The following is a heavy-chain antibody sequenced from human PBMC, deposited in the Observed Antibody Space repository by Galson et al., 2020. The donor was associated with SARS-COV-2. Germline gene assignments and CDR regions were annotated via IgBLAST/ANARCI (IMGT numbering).Heavy chain of an antibody. V-gene: IGHV4-4*07. CDR1: GGSISSYY. J-gene: IGHJ6*02. CDR2: IYTSGST. CDR3: ARDMVRGAAGNTDYYYYYGMDV. D-gene: IGHD3-10*01. Sequence: SETLSLTCTVSGGSISSYYWSWIRQPAGKGLEWIGRIYTSGSTNYNPSLKSRVTMSVDTSKNQFSLKLSSVTAADTAVYYCARDMVRGAAGNTDYYYYYGMDVWGQGTTVTVSS.